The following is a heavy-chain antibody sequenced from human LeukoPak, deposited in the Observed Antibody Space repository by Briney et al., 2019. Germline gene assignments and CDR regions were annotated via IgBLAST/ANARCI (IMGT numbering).Heavy chain of an antibody. J-gene: IGHJ5*02. CDR1: GGSISSSSYY. CDR3: ARSQIVVARVWFGP. V-gene: IGHV4-39*07. Sequence: SETLSLTCTVSGGSISSSSYYWGWIRQPPGKGLEWIGSIYYSGSTYYNPSLKSRVTISVDTSKNQFSLKLSSVTAADTASYFFARSQIVVARVWFGPWGQGTLVTVSS. D-gene: IGHD3-22*01. CDR2: IYYSGST.